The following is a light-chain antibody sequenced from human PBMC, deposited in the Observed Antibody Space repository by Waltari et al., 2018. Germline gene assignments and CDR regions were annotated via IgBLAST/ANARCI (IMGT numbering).Light chain of an antibody. V-gene: IGKV3D-15*01. CDR1: QSVNRN. Sequence: DIAMTQSPATLSLSPGERATLSCRASQSVNRNLAWYHQNPGQPPRPLIYGVPSRATGIPDRFTGSACGMEFTLTSSSREPEDVGIYHCQQSIHCPYTFGQGTKVEIK. J-gene: IGKJ2*01. CDR2: GVP. CDR3: QQSIHCPYT.